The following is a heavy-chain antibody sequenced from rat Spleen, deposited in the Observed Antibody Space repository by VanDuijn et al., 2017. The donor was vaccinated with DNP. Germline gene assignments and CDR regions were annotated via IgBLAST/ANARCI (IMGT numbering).Heavy chain of an antibody. J-gene: IGHJ2*01. D-gene: IGHD1-11*01. CDR1: EFTFSKSD. CDR2: ISPSGANI. CDR3: AKAGGYSPWYFDF. Sequence: EVQLVESGGGLVQPGRSLKLSCAASEFTFSKSDVAWVRQAPTRGLEWVASISPSGANIYYRDSVKGRFTLSRDNAQSTLYLQMDSLRSEDTATYYCAKAGGYSPWYFDFWGQGVMVTVSS. V-gene: IGHV5S23*01.